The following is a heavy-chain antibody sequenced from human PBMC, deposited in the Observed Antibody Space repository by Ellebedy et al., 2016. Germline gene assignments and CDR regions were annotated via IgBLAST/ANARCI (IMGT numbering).Heavy chain of an antibody. CDR3: ARGESLTDFPPVH. J-gene: IGHJ3*01. D-gene: IGHD6-6*01. V-gene: IGHV1-69*04. CDR1: GYTFTGYY. Sequence: ASVKVSCKASGYTFTGYYMHWVRQAPGQGLEWMGRIIPILGIANYAQKFQGRVTITADKSTSTAYMELSSLRSEDTAVYYCARGESLTDFPPVHWGQGTMVTVSS. CDR2: IIPILGIA.